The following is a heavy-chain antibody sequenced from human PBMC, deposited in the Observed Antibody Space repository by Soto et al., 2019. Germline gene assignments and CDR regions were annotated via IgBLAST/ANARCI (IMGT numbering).Heavy chain of an antibody. V-gene: IGHV1-8*01. CDR3: ARGPFVRNWFDP. J-gene: IGHJ5*02. CDR2: RNPNSGNT. D-gene: IGHD6-6*01. Sequence: QVQLVQSGAEVKKPGASVKVSCKASGYTFTSYDINWVRQATGQGLEWMGWRNPNSGNTGYAQKFPGRVTMTRNTSIRTAYMELSSLRSEDTAVYYCARGPFVRNWFDPWGQGTLVTVSS. CDR1: GYTFTSYD.